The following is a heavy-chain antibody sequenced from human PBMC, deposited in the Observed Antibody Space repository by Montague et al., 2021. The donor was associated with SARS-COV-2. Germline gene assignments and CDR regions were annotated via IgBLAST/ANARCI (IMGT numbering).Heavy chain of an antibody. D-gene: IGHD3-3*01. CDR1: GGSITDINYY. Sequence: SETLSLTCTVSGGSITDINYYWGWIRQPPGKGLKWIGNIFHSGSTYYNPSLMSRVTISVDTSRNEFSLKVNSVTAADAAVYYCGRQKYGFCSGRFPDHFDYWGQGTLVTVSS. CDR3: GRQKYGFCSGRFPDHFDY. J-gene: IGHJ4*02. CDR2: IFHSGST. V-gene: IGHV4-39*01.